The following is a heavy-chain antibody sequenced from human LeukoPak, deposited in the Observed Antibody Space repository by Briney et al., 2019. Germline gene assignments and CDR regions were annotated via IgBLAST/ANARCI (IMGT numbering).Heavy chain of an antibody. Sequence: GGSLRLSCAASGFTFSSYSMNWVRQAPGKGLEWVSSISSSSSYIYYADSVKGRFTISRDNAKNSLYLQMNSLRAEDTAVYYCARGSGSSRPHLYWGQGTLVTVSS. D-gene: IGHD6-13*01. CDR3: ARGSGSSRPHLY. CDR1: GFTFSSYS. V-gene: IGHV3-21*01. J-gene: IGHJ4*02. CDR2: ISSSSSYI.